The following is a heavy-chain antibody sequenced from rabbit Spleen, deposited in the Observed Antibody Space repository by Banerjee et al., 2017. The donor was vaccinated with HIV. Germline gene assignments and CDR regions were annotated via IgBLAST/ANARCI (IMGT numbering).Heavy chain of an antibody. CDR3: ARETSSGWGIISFYFSL. Sequence: QSLEESGGGLVKPGGTLTLTCTVSGFDLSSYYYMCWVRQAPGKGLDLIACIDTGTDGTYYASWAKGRFTISKTSSTTVTLQMTSLTAADTATYFCARETSSGWGIISFYFSLWGPGTLVTVS. J-gene: IGHJ4*01. D-gene: IGHD4-1*01. CDR2: IDTGTDGT. CDR1: GFDLSSYYY. V-gene: IGHV1S40*01.